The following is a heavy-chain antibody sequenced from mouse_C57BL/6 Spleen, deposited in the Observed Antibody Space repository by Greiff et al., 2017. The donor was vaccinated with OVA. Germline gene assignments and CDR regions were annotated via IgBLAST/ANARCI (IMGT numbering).Heavy chain of an antibody. CDR3: ARSPYECEAAY. CDR2: IYPGDGDT. V-gene: IGHV1-82*01. Sequence: QVQLQQSGPELVKPGASVKISCKASGYAFSSSWMNWVKQRPGKGLEWIGRIYPGDGDTNYNGKFKGKATLTADKSSSTAYMQLSSLTSEDSAVYFCARSPYECEAAYGGEGTLVTVS. D-gene: IGHD2-3*01. CDR1: GYAFSSSW. J-gene: IGHJ3*01.